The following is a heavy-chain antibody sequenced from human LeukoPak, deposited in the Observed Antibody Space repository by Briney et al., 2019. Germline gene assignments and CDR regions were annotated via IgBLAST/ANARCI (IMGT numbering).Heavy chain of an antibody. D-gene: IGHD3-22*01. J-gene: IGHJ4*02. CDR1: GFTFSSYW. CDR3: ARDPTAYYDSSGYYLNTIDH. Sequence: PGGSLRLSCAASGFTFSSYWMHWVRQGPGKGLVWVSRISTDGSSTDYADSVKGRFTISRENAKNTLYLQMNSLRAEDTAVYYCARDPTAYYDSSGYYLNTIDHWGQGTLVTVSS. CDR2: ISTDGSST. V-gene: IGHV3-74*01.